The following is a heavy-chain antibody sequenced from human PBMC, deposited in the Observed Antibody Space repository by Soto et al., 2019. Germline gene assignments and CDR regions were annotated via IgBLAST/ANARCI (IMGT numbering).Heavy chain of an antibody. V-gene: IGHV1-18*01. J-gene: IGHJ4*02. D-gene: IGHD2-21*02. CDR3: ARLSLGDFYDRVPDDY. CDR2: ISAYNGNT. CDR1: GYTFTSYG. Sequence: ASVKVSCKASGYTFTSYGISWVRQAPGQGLEWMGWISAYNGNTNYAQKLQGRVTMTTDTSTSTAYMELRSLRSDDTAVYYCARLSLGDFYDRVPDDYWGQGTLVTVSS.